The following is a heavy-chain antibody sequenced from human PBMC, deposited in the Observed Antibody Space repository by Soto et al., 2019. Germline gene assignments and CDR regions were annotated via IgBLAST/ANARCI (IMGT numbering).Heavy chain of an antibody. D-gene: IGHD3-10*01. CDR1: GFTVSSNY. CDR3: ARDPLGIYGFFDY. Sequence: EVQLVETGGGLIQPGGSLRLSCAASGFTVSSNYMSWVRQAPGKGLEWVSVIYSGGSTYYADSVKGRFTISRDNSKNTLYLQMNSLSAEDTAVYYCARDPLGIYGFFDYWGQGTLVTVSS. J-gene: IGHJ4*02. CDR2: IYSGGST. V-gene: IGHV3-53*02.